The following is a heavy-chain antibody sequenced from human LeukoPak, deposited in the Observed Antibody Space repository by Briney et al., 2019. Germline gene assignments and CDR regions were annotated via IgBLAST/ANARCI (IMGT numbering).Heavy chain of an antibody. CDR1: GYSFSTYR. V-gene: IGHV5-51*01. D-gene: IGHD2-2*01. J-gene: IGHJ5*02. CDR2: IFPGDSDT. CDR3: ARSGVPGAMTWFDP. Sequence: GESLKISCKASGYSFSTYRIAWVRQMPGKGLEWMGIIFPGDSDTRYSPSFQGQVTISADKFINTAYLQWRSLKASDTAMYYCARSGVPGAMTWFDPWGQGTLVTVSS.